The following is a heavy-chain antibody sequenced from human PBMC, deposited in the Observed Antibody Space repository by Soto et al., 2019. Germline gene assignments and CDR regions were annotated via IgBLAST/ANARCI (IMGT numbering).Heavy chain of an antibody. J-gene: IGHJ6*02. Sequence: QVQLHESGPGLVKPSQTLSLICTVSGCSISSGVYYWSWLRQHPGKGLEWIGYIYYSGSTYYNPSLQSRVTISVDTPKNQFALKLSSVTAADTAVYYCARDSSPYYYYYGMVVWVQEPTVTVSS. D-gene: IGHD6-13*01. V-gene: IGHV4-31*03. CDR2: IYYSGST. CDR1: GCSISSGVYY. CDR3: ARDSSPYYYYYGMVV.